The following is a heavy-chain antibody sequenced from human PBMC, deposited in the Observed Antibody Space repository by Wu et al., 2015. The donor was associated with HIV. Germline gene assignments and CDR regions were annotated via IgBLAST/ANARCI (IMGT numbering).Heavy chain of an antibody. J-gene: IGHJ6*02. CDR2: INPSGGST. CDR3: ARDRVITMIVVVASHYYYYGMDV. CDR1: GYTFTSYY. D-gene: IGHD3-22*01. Sequence: QVQLVQSGAEVKKPGASVKVSCKASGYTFTSYYMHWVRQAPGQGLEWMGIINPSGGSTSYAQKFQGRVTMTRDTSTSTVYMELSSLRSEDTAVYYCARDRVITMIVVVASHYYYYGMDVVGPRDHG. V-gene: IGHV1-46*01.